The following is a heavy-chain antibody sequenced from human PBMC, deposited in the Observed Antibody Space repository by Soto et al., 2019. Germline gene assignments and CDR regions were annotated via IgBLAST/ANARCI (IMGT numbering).Heavy chain of an antibody. Sequence: GASVKVSCKASGYTFTGYYMHWVRQASGQGLEWMGWINPNSGGTNYAQKFQGWVTMTRDTSISTAYMELSRLRSDDTAVYYCARDQATGPRHYGMDVWGQGTTVTVSS. CDR3: ARDQATGPRHYGMDV. CDR1: GYTFTGYY. D-gene: IGHD3-9*01. J-gene: IGHJ6*02. V-gene: IGHV1-2*04. CDR2: INPNSGGT.